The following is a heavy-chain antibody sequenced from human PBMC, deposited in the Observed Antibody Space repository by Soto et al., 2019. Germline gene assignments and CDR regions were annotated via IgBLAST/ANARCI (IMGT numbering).Heavy chain of an antibody. D-gene: IGHD3-16*01. CDR1: GFTFSSYA. V-gene: IGHV3-23*01. CDR2: ISGSGGST. CDR3: AKSLARSTGRLSYYYYGMDV. J-gene: IGHJ6*02. Sequence: PGGSLRLSCAASGFTFSSYAMSWVRQAPGKGLEWVSAISGSGGSTYYADSVKGRFTISRDNSKNTLYLQMNSLRAEDTAVYYCAKSLARSTGRLSYYYYGMDVWGQGTTVTVSS.